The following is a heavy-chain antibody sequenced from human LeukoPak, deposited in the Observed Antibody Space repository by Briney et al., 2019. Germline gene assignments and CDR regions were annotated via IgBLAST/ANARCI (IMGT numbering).Heavy chain of an antibody. J-gene: IGHJ4*02. V-gene: IGHV3-64*01. D-gene: IGHD1-26*01. Sequence: GGSLRLSCAASGFTFSSYAMHWVRQAPGKGLEYVSAISSNGGSTYYANSVKGRFTISRDNSKNTLYLQMGSLRAEDMAVYYCARDSGVGASTFDYWGQGTLVTVSS. CDR3: ARDSGVGASTFDY. CDR1: GFTFSSYA. CDR2: ISSNGGST.